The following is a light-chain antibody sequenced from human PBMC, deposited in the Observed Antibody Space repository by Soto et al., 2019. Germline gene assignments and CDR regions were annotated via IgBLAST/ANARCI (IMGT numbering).Light chain of an antibody. CDR2: KAS. CDR1: QTISSW. CDR3: QQYNSYRT. V-gene: IGKV1-5*03. Sequence: DIQMTRSPSTVSVSVLDVGGRGFRASQTISSWLAWYQQKPGKAPKLLIYKASTLKSGVPSRFSGSGSGTEFTLTISSLQTDDFATYYCQQYNSYRTFGQGTKVDI. J-gene: IGKJ1*01.